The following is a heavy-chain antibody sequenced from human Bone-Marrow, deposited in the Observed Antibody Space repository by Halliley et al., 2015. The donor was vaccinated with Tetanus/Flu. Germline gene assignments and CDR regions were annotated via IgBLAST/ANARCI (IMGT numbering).Heavy chain of an antibody. Sequence: ISYDGTRKHYGDSVGGRFATSRDNDKNTVFLQANSLRPEDTAVYYCARDMDPYCGGDCYVGDCWGQGTLITVSS. V-gene: IGHV3-30*03. CDR3: ARDMDPYCGGDCYVGDC. J-gene: IGHJ1*01. CDR2: ISYDGTRK. D-gene: IGHD2-21*02.